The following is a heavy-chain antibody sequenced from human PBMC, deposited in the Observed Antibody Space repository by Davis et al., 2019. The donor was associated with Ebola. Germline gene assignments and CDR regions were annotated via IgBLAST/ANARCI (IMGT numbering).Heavy chain of an antibody. J-gene: IGHJ3*02. CDR2: VSGSGANT. CDR1: GFTFSSYA. Sequence: GESLKISCAASGFTFSSYAMNWVRQAPGKGLEWVSAVSGSGANTYYAGSVKGRFTISRDHSKNTLYLQMNSLRAEDTAVYYCAKDLHSYGYESGAFDIWGQGTMVTVSS. D-gene: IGHD5-18*01. V-gene: IGHV3-23*01. CDR3: AKDLHSYGYESGAFDI.